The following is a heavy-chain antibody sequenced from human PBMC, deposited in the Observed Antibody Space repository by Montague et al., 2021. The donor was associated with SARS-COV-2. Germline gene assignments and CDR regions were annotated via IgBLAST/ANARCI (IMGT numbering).Heavy chain of an antibody. CDR3: ARVGRQQLVRLSGMDV. CDR1: GDSVSSTTYY. Sequence: SETLSLTCTVSGDSVSSTTYYWAWIRQPPGKGPEWIGSIYYSGSTYYNPSLKSRVTISVDTSKNQFSLKLSSVTAADTAVYYCARVGRQQLVRLSGMDVWGQGTTVTVSS. CDR2: IYYSGST. J-gene: IGHJ6*02. V-gene: IGHV4-39*07. D-gene: IGHD6-13*01.